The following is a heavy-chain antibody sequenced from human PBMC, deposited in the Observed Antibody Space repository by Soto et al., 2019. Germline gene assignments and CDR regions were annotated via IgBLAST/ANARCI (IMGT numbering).Heavy chain of an antibody. V-gene: IGHV4-39*01. D-gene: IGHD2-8*01. Sequence: SETLSLTCTVSGGSISSRGSMSCRSFYWGWMRQPPGKGLEWIASISYSDGSFYNSSLKSRLTISVDTSKNQFSLSLRSVTAADTAVYYCASHRTFWPFDYWGQGTVVTVSS. J-gene: IGHJ4*02. CDR3: ASHRTFWPFDY. CDR2: ISYSDGS. CDR1: GGSISSRGSMSCRSFY.